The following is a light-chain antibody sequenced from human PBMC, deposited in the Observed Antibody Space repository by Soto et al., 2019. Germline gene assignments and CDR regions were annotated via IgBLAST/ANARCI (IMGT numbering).Light chain of an antibody. V-gene: IGKV1-39*01. CDR1: ETNIDY. J-gene: IGKJ2*01. Sequence: DIQMSQSPSSLSASVGDSVTITCRASETNIDYLNWYQQQPGEAPKLLIFSASSLHSGVPSRFRGSGSGTHFTLTISSLQPEDFATYFCQQSFSAPRTFGQGTKLQAK. CDR3: QQSFSAPRT. CDR2: SAS.